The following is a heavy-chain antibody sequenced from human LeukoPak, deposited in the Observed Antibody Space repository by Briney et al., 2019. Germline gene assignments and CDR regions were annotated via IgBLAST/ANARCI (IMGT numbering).Heavy chain of an antibody. CDR2: ISGSGGGT. CDR3: ARDEDIVVVPAAILDY. J-gene: IGHJ4*02. V-gene: IGHV3-23*01. CDR1: GFTFSSYA. D-gene: IGHD2-2*01. Sequence: GGSLRLSCVASGFTFSSYALSWVRQAPGEGLEWVSGISGSGGGTFYADSVKGRFTISRDNSKNTLYLQMNSLRAEDTAVYYCARDEDIVVVPAAILDYWGQGTLVTVSS.